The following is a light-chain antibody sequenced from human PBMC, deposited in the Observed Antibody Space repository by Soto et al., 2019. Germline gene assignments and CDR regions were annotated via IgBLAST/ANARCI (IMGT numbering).Light chain of an antibody. CDR3: QSYDSSLSGSSV. CDR1: SSNIVSNT. CDR2: GNS. V-gene: IGLV1-40*01. Sequence: QSVLTQPPSASGTPGQRVTISCSGSSSNIVSNTVNWYQQLPGTAPKLLIYGNSNRPSGVPDRFSGSKSGTSASLAITGLQAEDEADYYCQSYDSSLSGSSVFGTGTKVTVL. J-gene: IGLJ1*01.